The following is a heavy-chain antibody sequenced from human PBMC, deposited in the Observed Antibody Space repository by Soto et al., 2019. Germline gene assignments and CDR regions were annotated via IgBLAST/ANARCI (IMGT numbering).Heavy chain of an antibody. D-gene: IGHD3-22*01. Sequence: GGSLRLSCAASGFTFSSYGMHWVRQAPGKGLEWVAVISYDGSNKYYADSVKGRFTISRDNSKNTLYLQMNSLRAEDTAVYYCARDPSDYYDSSGYEPIDYWGQGTLVTVSS. J-gene: IGHJ4*02. V-gene: IGHV3-30*03. CDR2: ISYDGSNK. CDR3: ARDPSDYYDSSGYEPIDY. CDR1: GFTFSSYG.